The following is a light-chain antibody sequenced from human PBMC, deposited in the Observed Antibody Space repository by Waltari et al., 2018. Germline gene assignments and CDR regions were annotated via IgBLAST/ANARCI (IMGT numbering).Light chain of an antibody. CDR1: QSLLNSNGYNY. V-gene: IGKV2-28*01. CDR2: LGS. J-gene: IGKJ1*01. CDR3: MQALQTPRT. Sequence: DIVMTQSPLSLPVTPGEPASISCRSSQSLLNSNGYNYLDWYLQKPGQSPQRLINLGSNRASGVPDRFSGSGSGTDFTLKISRVEAEDVGVYYCMQALQTPRTFGQGTKVEIK.